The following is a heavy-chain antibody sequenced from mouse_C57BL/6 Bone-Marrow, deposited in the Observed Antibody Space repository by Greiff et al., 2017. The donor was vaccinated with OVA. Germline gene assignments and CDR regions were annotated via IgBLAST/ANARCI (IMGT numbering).Heavy chain of an antibody. V-gene: IGHV14-3*01. CDR2: IDPANGNT. CDR1: GFNIKNTY. Sequence: VQLKESVAELVRPGASVKLSCTASGFNIKNTYMHWVKQRPEQGLEWIGRIDPANGNTKYAPKFQGKATITADTSSNTAYLQLSSLTSEDTAIYYCARGIYYGKKGLVYWGQGTTLTVSS. D-gene: IGHD2-1*01. CDR3: ARGIYYGKKGLVY. J-gene: IGHJ2*01.